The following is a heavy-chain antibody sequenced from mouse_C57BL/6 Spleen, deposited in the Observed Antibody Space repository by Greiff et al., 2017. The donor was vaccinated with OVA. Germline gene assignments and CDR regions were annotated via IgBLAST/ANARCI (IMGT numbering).Heavy chain of an antibody. D-gene: IGHD2-3*01. CDR3: ARCPDGYYPDY. V-gene: IGHV1-69*01. CDR1: GYTFTSYW. J-gene: IGHJ2*01. Sequence: QVQLQQPGAELVMPGASVKLSCKASGYTFTSYWMHWVKQRPGQGLEWIGEIDPSDSYTTYNQQFKGKSTLTVDKSSSTAYMQLSSLTSEDSAVYYCARCPDGYYPDYWGKGTTLTVSS. CDR2: IDPSDSYT.